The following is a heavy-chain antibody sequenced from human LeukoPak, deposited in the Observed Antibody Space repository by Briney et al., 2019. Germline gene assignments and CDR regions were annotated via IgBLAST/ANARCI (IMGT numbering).Heavy chain of an antibody. CDR3: ASGGVIDAFDI. CDR2: IWYDGSDE. J-gene: IGHJ3*02. CDR1: GFTFSSYV. Sequence: GGSLRLSCAASGFTFSSYVMHWVRQAPGKGLEWVAVIWYDGSDEYYGDSVKGRFTISRDNPKNTLYLQMNSLRAEDTAVYYCASGGVIDAFDIWGQGTMVTVSS. D-gene: IGHD3-16*01. V-gene: IGHV3-33*01.